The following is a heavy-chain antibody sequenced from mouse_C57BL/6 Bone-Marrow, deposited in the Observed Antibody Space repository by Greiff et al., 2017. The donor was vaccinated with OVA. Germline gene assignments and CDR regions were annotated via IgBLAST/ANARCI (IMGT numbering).Heavy chain of an antibody. J-gene: IGHJ2*01. CDR3: ARSYYEYAFDY. CDR1: GYAFTNYL. Sequence: VQLQQSGAELVRPGTSVKVSCKASGYAFTNYLIEWVKQRPGQGLEWIGVINPGSGGTNYNEKFKGKATLTADKSSSTAYMQLSSLTSEDAAVYFCARSYYEYAFDYWGQGTTLTVSS. D-gene: IGHD2-4*01. CDR2: INPGSGGT. V-gene: IGHV1-54*01.